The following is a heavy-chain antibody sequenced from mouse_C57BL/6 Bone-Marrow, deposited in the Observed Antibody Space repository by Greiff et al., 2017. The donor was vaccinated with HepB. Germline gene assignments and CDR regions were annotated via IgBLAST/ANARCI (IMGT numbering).Heavy chain of an antibody. V-gene: IGHV2-2*01. CDR2: IWSGGST. J-gene: IGHJ3*01. CDR1: GFSLTSSG. Sequence: QVQLQQSGPGLVQPSQRLSITCTVSGFSLTSSGVHWVRQSPGKGLEWLGVIWSGGSTDYNAAFISRLSISKDNSKSPVFCKMNSLQADDTAIYYCARNKVYDGTLAYWGQGTLVTVSA. CDR3: ARNKVYDGTLAY. D-gene: IGHD2-3*01.